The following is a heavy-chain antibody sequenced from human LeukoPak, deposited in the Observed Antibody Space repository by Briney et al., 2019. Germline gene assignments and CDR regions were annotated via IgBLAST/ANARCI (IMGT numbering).Heavy chain of an antibody. Sequence: GGSLRLSCAASGFTFSSYDMHWVRQATGKGLEWVSAIGTAGDTYYPGSVKGRFTISRENAKNSLYLQMNTLRARDTAVYYFARALRLGRNDYYYYGMDVWGQAPTLTVSS. CDR1: GFTFSSYD. CDR3: ARALRLGRNDYYYYGMDV. V-gene: IGHV3-13*01. J-gene: IGHJ6*02. CDR2: IGTAGDT. D-gene: IGHD1-1*01.